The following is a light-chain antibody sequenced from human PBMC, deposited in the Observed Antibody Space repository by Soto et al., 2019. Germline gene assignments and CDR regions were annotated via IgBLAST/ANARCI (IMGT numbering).Light chain of an antibody. CDR3: QQFNSYLYT. J-gene: IGKJ2*01. V-gene: IGKV1-5*01. CDR1: QSIGRW. Sequence: DIQMTQSPSTLSASVGDRVTITCRASQSIGRWLAWYQQKPGKAPRLLIYDASSLESGVPSRFSGSGSGTEFTLTISSLQPDDFATYYRQQFNSYLYTFGQGTKLEIK. CDR2: DAS.